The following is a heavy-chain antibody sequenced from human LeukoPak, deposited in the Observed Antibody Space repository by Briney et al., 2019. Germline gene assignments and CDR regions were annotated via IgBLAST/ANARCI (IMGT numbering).Heavy chain of an antibody. D-gene: IGHD2-8*01. V-gene: IGHV1-46*01. J-gene: IGHJ4*02. CDR3: ARRNLNGGKYVETFDY. CDR2: FNPKSGSI. Sequence: ASVKVSCKTPGYVFTSFFIHWVRQAPGQGLEWMGVFNPKSGSITNAQKFQGRVTMTRDTSTSTVHMELSSLRSEDTAVYYCARRNLNGGKYVETFDYWGQGTLVTVSS. CDR1: GYVFTSFF.